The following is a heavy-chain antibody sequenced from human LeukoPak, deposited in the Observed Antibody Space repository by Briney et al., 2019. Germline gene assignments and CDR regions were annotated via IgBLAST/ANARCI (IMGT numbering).Heavy chain of an antibody. D-gene: IGHD6-13*01. CDR1: GFTFSSYW. V-gene: IGHV3-7*01. CDR2: IKQDGSEK. J-gene: IGHJ6*03. Sequence: GGSLRLSCAASGFTFSSYWMSWVRQAPGKGLEWVANIKQDGSEKYYVDSVKGRFTISRDNAKNSLYLQMNSLRAEDTAVYYCARDGSSWHEGDYYYYYYMDVWGKGTTVTISS. CDR3: ARDGSSWHEGDYYYYYYMDV.